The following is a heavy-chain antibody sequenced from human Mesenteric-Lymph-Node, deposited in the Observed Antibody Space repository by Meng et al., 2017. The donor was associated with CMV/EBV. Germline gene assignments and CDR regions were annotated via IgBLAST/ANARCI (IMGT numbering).Heavy chain of an antibody. CDR1: GFSLSTYGVG. CDR2: IYWDDDK. Sequence: QIPLKESRPTPGNPTHTPTLTCTFTGFSLSTYGVGIDWIRQPPGKAPEWLALIYWDDDKRYNPSLKSRLNITKSNSKNQVVLTMTNMDPVDTATYYCAHRGGSGSYHKWGQGTLVTVSS. CDR3: AHRGGSGSYHK. J-gene: IGHJ1*01. V-gene: IGHV2-5*02. D-gene: IGHD3-10*01.